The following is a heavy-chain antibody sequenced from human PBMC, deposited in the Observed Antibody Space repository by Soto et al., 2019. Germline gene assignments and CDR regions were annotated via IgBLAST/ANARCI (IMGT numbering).Heavy chain of an antibody. CDR1: GASISSFY. J-gene: IGHJ4*02. Sequence: ETLSLTCTVSGASISSFYWSWIRQPAGKGLEWIGRIYPSGSIDYKPSLQSRITMSVDTSKNQVSLKLRSVTAADTAVYYCSSGSFGVVGEYWGQGTLVTVSS. CDR3: SSGSFGVVGEY. CDR2: IYPSGSI. D-gene: IGHD3-3*01. V-gene: IGHV4-4*07.